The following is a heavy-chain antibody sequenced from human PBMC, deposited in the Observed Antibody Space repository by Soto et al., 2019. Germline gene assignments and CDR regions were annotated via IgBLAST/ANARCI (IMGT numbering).Heavy chain of an antibody. CDR1: GFTFTSFG. CDR2: ISYDGSNK. Sequence: RLSCAASGFTFTSFGMHWVRQAPGKGLEWVAVISYDGSNKYYADSVKGRFTISRDNSKNTLYLQMNSLRAEDTAVYYCAKGSGDNPYYYYYGMDVWGQGT. D-gene: IGHD3-10*01. J-gene: IGHJ6*02. V-gene: IGHV3-30*18. CDR3: AKGSGDNPYYYYYGMDV.